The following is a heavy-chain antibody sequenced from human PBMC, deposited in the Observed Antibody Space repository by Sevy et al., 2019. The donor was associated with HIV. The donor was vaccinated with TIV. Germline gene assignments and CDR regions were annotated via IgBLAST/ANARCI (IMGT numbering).Heavy chain of an antibody. J-gene: IGHJ6*02. V-gene: IGHV3-33*01. CDR3: ARDAYYDILTGYSPDYYYGMDV. CDR1: GFTFSSYG. D-gene: IGHD3-9*01. Sequence: GGSLRLSCAASGFTFSSYGMHWVRQAPGKGLEWVAVIWYDGSNKYYADSVKGRFTISRDNSKNTLYLQMNSLRAEDTAVYYCARDAYYDILTGYSPDYYYGMDVWGQGTMVTVSS. CDR2: IWYDGSNK.